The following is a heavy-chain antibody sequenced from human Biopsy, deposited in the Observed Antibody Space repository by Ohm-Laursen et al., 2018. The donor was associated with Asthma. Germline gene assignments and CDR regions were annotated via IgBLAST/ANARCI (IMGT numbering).Heavy chain of an antibody. V-gene: IGHV3-30*03. CDR2: ISYDGSNK. CDR3: ASQSSGPDFWSGYYYFDY. CDR1: GFTFSSHG. Sequence: SLRLSCAASGFTFSSHGMHWVRQAPGKGLEWVAVISYDGSNKYYADSVKGRFTISRDNSKNTLYLQMNSLRAEDTAVYYCASQSSGPDFWSGYYYFDYWGQGTLVTVSS. J-gene: IGHJ4*02. D-gene: IGHD3-3*01.